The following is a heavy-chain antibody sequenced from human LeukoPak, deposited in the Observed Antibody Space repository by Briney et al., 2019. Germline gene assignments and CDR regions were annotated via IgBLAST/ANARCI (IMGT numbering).Heavy chain of an antibody. V-gene: IGHV4-59*01. CDR2: IYYSGST. D-gene: IGHD6-13*01. Sequence: SETLSLTCTVSGGSISSYYWSWIRQPPGKGLEWIGYIYYSGSTNYNPSLKSRVTISVDTSKNQFSLKLSSVTAADTAVYYCARDRYSSSWSYFDYWGQGTLVTVSS. CDR1: GGSISSYY. J-gene: IGHJ4*02. CDR3: ARDRYSSSWSYFDY.